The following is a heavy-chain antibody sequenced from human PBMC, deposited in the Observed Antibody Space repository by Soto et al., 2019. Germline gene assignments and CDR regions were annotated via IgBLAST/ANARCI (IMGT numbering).Heavy chain of an antibody. CDR2: INHSGST. J-gene: IGHJ4*02. D-gene: IGHD2-8*02. V-gene: IGHV4-34*01. CDR3: ARDKVTGLFDY. Sequence: ASETLSLTWAVYGGSFSGGYWTWTRHPPGTGLEWIGEINHSGSTNYNPSLKSRVTISVDTSKNQFSLKLTSVTAADTAVYYCARDKVTGLFDYWGQGTPVTVSS. CDR1: GGSFSGGY.